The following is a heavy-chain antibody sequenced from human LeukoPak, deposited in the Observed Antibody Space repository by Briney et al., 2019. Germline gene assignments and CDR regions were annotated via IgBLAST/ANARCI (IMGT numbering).Heavy chain of an antibody. CDR1: GGSFSGYY. Sequence: SETLSLTCAVYGGSFSGYYWSWIRQPPGKGLEWIGEINHSGSTNYNPSLKSRVTISVDTSKNQFSLKLSSVTAADTAVYYCARPYGSGSYYNGWFDPWGQGALVTVSS. V-gene: IGHV4-34*01. J-gene: IGHJ5*02. D-gene: IGHD3-10*01. CDR3: ARPYGSGSYYNGWFDP. CDR2: INHSGST.